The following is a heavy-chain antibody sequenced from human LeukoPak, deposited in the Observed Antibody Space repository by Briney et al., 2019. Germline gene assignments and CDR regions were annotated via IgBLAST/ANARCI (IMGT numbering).Heavy chain of an antibody. D-gene: IGHD6-13*01. CDR2: TYYRSKWYN. CDR3: ARALAAAGGLAFDF. J-gene: IGHJ3*01. CDR1: GDSVSSNSVA. Sequence: LQTLSLTCAISGDSVSSNSVAWNWIRQSPSRGLEWLGRTYYRSKWYNDYAESVKSRITNNPDTSTTQFSLQLNSVTPEDTAAYYCARALAAAGGLAFDFWGQGTMVTVSS. V-gene: IGHV6-1*01.